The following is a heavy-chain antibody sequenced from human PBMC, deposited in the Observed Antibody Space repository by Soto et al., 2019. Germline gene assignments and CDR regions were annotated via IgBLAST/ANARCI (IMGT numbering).Heavy chain of an antibody. V-gene: IGHV4-59*01. Sequence: QVQLQESGPGLVKPSETLSLSCTVSGGSISSCYWSWIRQPPGKELEWIGYIHYSGSTNYNPSLKSRVTLSVDTSKNQCSLRLSSVTAADTAVYYCARVPYCSGTSCYFDYWGQGTLVTVSS. CDR2: IHYSGST. D-gene: IGHD2-2*01. CDR3: ARVPYCSGTSCYFDY. CDR1: GGSISSCY. J-gene: IGHJ4*02.